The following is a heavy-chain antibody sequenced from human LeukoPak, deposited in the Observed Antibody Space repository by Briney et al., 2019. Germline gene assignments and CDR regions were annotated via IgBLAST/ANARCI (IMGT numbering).Heavy chain of an antibody. Sequence: GGSLRLSCAASGFTFSSYEMNWVRQAPGKGLEWVSYISSSGSTIYYADSVKGRFTISRDNAKNSLYLQINSLRAEDTAVYYCAREYFYDSSGYSDAFDIWGQGTMVTVSS. D-gene: IGHD3-22*01. CDR1: GFTFSSYE. J-gene: IGHJ3*02. CDR3: AREYFYDSSGYSDAFDI. V-gene: IGHV3-48*03. CDR2: ISSSGSTI.